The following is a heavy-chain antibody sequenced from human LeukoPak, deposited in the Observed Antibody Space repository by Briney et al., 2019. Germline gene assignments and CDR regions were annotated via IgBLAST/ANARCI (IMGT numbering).Heavy chain of an antibody. V-gene: IGHV1-8*03. D-gene: IGHD3-3*02. CDR2: MNPNSGNT. CDR3: ARALKVPKHWPRNWFDP. CDR1: GYTFTSYD. Sequence: ASVKVSCKASGYTFTSYDINWVRQATGQGLEWMGWMNPNSGNTGYAQKFQGRVTITRNTSISTAYMELSSLRSEDTAVYYCARALKVPKHWPRNWFDPWGQGTLVTVSS. J-gene: IGHJ5*02.